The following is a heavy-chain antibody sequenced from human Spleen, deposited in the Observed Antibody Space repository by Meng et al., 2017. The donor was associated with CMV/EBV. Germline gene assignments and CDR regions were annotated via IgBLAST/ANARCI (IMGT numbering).Heavy chain of an antibody. J-gene: IGHJ3*02. CDR2: INSDGSST. CDR3: ARDTPALDAFDI. Sequence: GGSLRLSCAASGFTFSSYWMNWVRQAPGKGLVWVSRINSDGSSTSYADSVKGRFTISRDNAKNTLYLQMNSLRAEDTAVYYCARDTPALDAFDIWGQGTMVTVSS. CDR1: GFTFSSYW. V-gene: IGHV3-74*01.